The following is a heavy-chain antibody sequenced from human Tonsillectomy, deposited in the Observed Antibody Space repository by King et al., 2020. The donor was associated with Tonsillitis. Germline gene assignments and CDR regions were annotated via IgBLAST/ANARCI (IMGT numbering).Heavy chain of an antibody. CDR2: ISFDGSNK. V-gene: IGHV3-33*05. CDR1: GFSFSSNG. D-gene: IGHD6-19*01. J-gene: IGHJ4*02. Sequence: VQLVESGGGVVQPGRSLSLSCAASGFSFSSNGMHWVRQAPGKGLEWVAVISFDGSNKNYADSVKGRFTISRDNSNNTLFLHMNSLRAEDTAVYYCARGRLYSSGWGIAYWGQGALLSVSS. CDR3: ARGRLYSSGWGIAY.